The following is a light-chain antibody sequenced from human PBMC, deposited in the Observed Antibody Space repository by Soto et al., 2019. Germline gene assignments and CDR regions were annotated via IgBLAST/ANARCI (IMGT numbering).Light chain of an antibody. CDR1: QSLITRY. CDR2: GAS. V-gene: IGKV3-20*01. Sequence: EIVLTQSPGTLSLFPGERATLSCRASQSLITRYLAWYQQKPGQAPRLLIYGASSRATGIPDRFSGSGSGTDFTLIISRLEPEDFAVYSCQQYGTSPTFGQGTRLEIK. J-gene: IGKJ5*01. CDR3: QQYGTSPT.